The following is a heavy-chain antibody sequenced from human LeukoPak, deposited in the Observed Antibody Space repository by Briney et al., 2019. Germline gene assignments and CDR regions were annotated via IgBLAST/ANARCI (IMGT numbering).Heavy chain of an antibody. CDR1: GGSISSSNW. CDR2: IYHSGST. D-gene: IGHD5-18*01. Sequence: PSGTLSLTCAVSGGSISSSNWWSWVRQPPGQGLEWIGEIYHSGSTNYNPSLKSRVTISVDKSKNQFSLKLSSVTAADTAVYYCARDRRGYSYGYGWYFDLWGRGTLVTVSS. J-gene: IGHJ2*01. V-gene: IGHV4-4*02. CDR3: ARDRRGYSYGYGWYFDL.